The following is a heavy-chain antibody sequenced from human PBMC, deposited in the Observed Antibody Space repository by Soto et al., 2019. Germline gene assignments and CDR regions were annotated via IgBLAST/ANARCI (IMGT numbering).Heavy chain of an antibody. J-gene: IGHJ4*02. CDR3: AKDIRVRRYSGYEPDY. CDR1: GFTFDDYA. V-gene: IGHV3-9*01. Sequence: DVQLVESGGGLVQPGRSLRLSCAASGFTFDDYAMHWVRQAPGKGLEWVSGISWNSGSIGYADSVKGRFTISRDNAKNSLYLQMNSLRAEDTALYYCAKDIRVRRYSGYEPDYWGQGTLVTVSS. CDR2: ISWNSGSI. D-gene: IGHD5-12*01.